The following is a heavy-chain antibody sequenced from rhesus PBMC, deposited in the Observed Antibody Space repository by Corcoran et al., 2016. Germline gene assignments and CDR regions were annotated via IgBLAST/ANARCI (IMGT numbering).Heavy chain of an antibody. J-gene: IGHJ4*01. V-gene: IGHV3-136*01. CDR2: INYTGTHI. D-gene: IGHD4-23*01. CDR3: TRTGYSNYGDFDY. CDR1: GFTFSSYD. Sequence: EVQLVESGGGLVQPGGSLRLSCAASGFTFSSYDMSWVRQAPGKGQELFPYINYTGTHIHYSEAVEVRFTVHKDNAKNSLSLQMSRLRAEDTAVYYCTRTGYSNYGDFDYWGQGVLVTVSS.